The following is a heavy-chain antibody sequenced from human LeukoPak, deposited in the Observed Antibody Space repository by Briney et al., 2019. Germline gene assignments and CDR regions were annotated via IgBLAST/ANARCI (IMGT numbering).Heavy chain of an antibody. CDR3: ARVPMGASYYYMDV. D-gene: IGHD1-26*01. CDR2: IYHSGST. J-gene: IGHJ6*03. Sequence: SETLSLTCTVSGASITRGGYYWSWVRQHPGKGPERIGHIYHSGSTYYNASLRSRLTISVDTSKNQFSLNLSSLTAADAAVYYCARVPMGASYYYMDVWGKGTTVTVSS. V-gene: IGHV4-31*03. CDR1: GASITRGGYY.